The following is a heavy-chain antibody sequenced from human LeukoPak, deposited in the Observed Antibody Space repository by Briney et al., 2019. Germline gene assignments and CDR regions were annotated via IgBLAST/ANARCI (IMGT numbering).Heavy chain of an antibody. CDR3: ARRFWSGYYPDTLYYFDY. CDR2: ITPIFGTA. V-gene: IGHV1-69*01. CDR1: GGTFSSYA. Sequence: SVKVSCKASGGTFSSYAISWVRQAPGQGLEWMGGITPIFGTANYAQKFQGRVTITADESTSTAYMELSSLRSEDTAVYYCARRFWSGYYPDTLYYFDYWGQGTLVTVSS. D-gene: IGHD3-3*01. J-gene: IGHJ4*02.